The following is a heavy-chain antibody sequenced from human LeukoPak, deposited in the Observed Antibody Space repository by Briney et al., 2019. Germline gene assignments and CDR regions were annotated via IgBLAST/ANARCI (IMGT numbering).Heavy chain of an antibody. CDR3: ARDSAAGARNFDY. D-gene: IGHD6-13*01. Sequence: GESLKISCKGSGYTFTSYGISWVRQAPGQGLEWMGWISAYNGNTNYAQKLQGRVTMTTDTSTSTAYMELRSLRSDDTAVYYCARDSAAGARNFDYWGQGTLVTVSS. J-gene: IGHJ4*02. CDR1: GYTFTSYG. V-gene: IGHV1-18*01. CDR2: ISAYNGNT.